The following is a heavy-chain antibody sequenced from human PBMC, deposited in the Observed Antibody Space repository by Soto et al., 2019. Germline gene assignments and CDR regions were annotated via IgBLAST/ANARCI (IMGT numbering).Heavy chain of an antibody. CDR3: ARVRQLVGYFYYYRDV. CDR1: GYTFSNHG. J-gene: IGHJ6*03. CDR2: IGAYNGNT. Sequence: QVQLLQSGAEVKKPGASVKVSCKASGYTFSNHGITWVRQAPGQGLEWMGWIGAYNGNTHYTQSLQGRATMTTDTSTSTAYMELRGLRSDDTAGYYGARVRQLVGYFYYYRDVGAKGPRSPSP. D-gene: IGHD6-6*01. V-gene: IGHV1-18*01.